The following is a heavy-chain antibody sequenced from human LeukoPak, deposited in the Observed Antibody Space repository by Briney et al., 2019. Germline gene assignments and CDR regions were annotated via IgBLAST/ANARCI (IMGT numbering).Heavy chain of an antibody. J-gene: IGHJ3*02. CDR3: ARAGRYCSGGSCQTGAFVI. CDR2: TFNSGSTH. V-gene: IGHV4-59*01. D-gene: IGHD2-15*01. Sequence: RSSETLSLTCTVSGGSISSYYWSWIRQPPGKGLEWIGYTFNSGSTHYYNPSLKSRVTISVDTSKNQFSLKLTSVTAADTAVYYCARAGRYCSGGSCQTGAFVIWGQGTMVTVSS. CDR1: GGSISSYY.